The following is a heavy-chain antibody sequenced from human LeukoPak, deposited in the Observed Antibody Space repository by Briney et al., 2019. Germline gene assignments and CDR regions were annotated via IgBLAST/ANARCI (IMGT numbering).Heavy chain of an antibody. CDR1: GGSISSYY. Sequence: ASETLSLTCTVSGGSISSYYWSWIRQPPGKGLEWVGHIYYLGSTNYNLSLKSRVTISIDTSKNYFSLKLNSVIAADTAVYYCARDRXGSYWXFDLXXXXXXVXVSS. CDR2: IYYLGST. J-gene: IGHJ2*01. V-gene: IGHV4-59*01. D-gene: IGHD7-27*01. CDR3: ARDRXGSYWXFDL.